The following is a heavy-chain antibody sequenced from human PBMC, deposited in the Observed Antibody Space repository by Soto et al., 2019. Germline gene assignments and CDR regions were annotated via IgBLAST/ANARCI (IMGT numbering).Heavy chain of an antibody. D-gene: IGHD5-12*01. CDR1: GGSISSGGYY. CDR2: IYYSGST. CDR3: ARTEGGYDYGNWFDP. V-gene: IGHV4-31*03. J-gene: IGHJ5*02. Sequence: SETLSLTCTVSGGSISSGGYYWSWIRQHPGKGLEWIGYIYYSGSTYYNPSLKSRVTISVDTSKNQFSLKLSSVTAADTAVYYCARTEGGYDYGNWFDPWGQGTLVTVSS.